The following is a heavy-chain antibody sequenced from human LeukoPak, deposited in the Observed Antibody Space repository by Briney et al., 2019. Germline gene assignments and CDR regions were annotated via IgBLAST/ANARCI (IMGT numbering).Heavy chain of an antibody. CDR2: INSDGSST. CDR3: AKDHQDRGLDY. D-gene: IGHD3-10*01. Sequence: GGSLRLSCAASGFTFTNYWMHWVRQAPGKGLVWVSRINSDGSSTSYADSVKGRFTISRDNAKNTLYLQMNSLRAEDTAVYYCAKDHQDRGLDYWGQGTLVTVSS. V-gene: IGHV3-74*01. J-gene: IGHJ4*02. CDR1: GFTFTNYW.